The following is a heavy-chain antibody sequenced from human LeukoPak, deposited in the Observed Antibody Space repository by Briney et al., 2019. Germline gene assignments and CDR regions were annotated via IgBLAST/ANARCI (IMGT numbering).Heavy chain of an antibody. J-gene: IGHJ6*03. D-gene: IGHD6-13*01. V-gene: IGHV4-38-2*01. CDR2: IYHSGST. CDR3: ARTVAAAGTFGAYYYYMDV. CDR1: GYSISSGYF. Sequence: SETLSLTCAVSGYSISSGYFWGWIRQPPGKGLEWIGSIYHSGSTYYNPSLKSRVTISVDTSKNQFSLKLSSVTAADTAVYYCARTVAAAGTFGAYYYYMDVWGKGTTVTVSS.